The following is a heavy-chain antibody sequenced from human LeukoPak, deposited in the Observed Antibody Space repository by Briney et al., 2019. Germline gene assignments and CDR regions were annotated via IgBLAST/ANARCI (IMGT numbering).Heavy chain of an antibody. CDR3: ARVRVQEIDY. Sequence: PSETLSLTCNVSGYSISSGYFWGWIRQPPGKGLEWIGCIFHTGSTYYNPSLKSRVTISVDTSKNQFSLKLSSVTAADTAVYYCARVRVQEIDYWGQGTLVTVSS. J-gene: IGHJ4*02. V-gene: IGHV4-38-2*02. CDR1: GYSISSGYF. CDR2: IFHTGST.